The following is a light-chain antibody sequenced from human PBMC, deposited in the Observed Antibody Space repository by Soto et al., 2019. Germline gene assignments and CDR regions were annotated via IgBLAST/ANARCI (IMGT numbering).Light chain of an antibody. CDR2: DAS. CDR1: QSISRG. CDR3: QQYGSIAYT. J-gene: IGKJ2*01. V-gene: IGKV1-5*01. Sequence: DIQMTQSPSTLSASLGDRVIITCRASQSISRGLAWYQQKPGKAPNLLIKDASTLASGVPSRFSGIGSGTEFTLTISSLQPDDFATYYCQQYGSIAYTFGQGTLLEIK.